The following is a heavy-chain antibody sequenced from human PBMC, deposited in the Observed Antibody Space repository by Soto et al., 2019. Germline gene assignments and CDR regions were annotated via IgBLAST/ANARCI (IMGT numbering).Heavy chain of an antibody. D-gene: IGHD2-2*01. CDR1: GYPFTTCT. CDR2: INGGTDNI. CDR3: ARDNLAEVVPAATVMWSLGWFDP. J-gene: IGHJ5*02. Sequence: ASVKVSCKASGYPFTTCTLHWVRQAPGHSPEWMGWINGGTDNIRISQKFQRRVTMTRDTSATTVYMELRNLTSEDTAVYYCARDNLAEVVPAATVMWSLGWFDPWGQGTLVTVSS. V-gene: IGHV1-3*01.